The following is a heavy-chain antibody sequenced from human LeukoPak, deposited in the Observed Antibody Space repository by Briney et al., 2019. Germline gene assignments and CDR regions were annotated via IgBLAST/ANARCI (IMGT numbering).Heavy chain of an antibody. CDR1: GFTFSHYA. CDR2: IWNDGSDK. CDR3: AKDAQSGFDYSNSLES. Sequence: GGSLRLSRVTSGFTFSHYAMHWVRQAPGKGLEWVAVIWNDGSDKYYGDSVKGRFTISRDNAKKTVYLQMNSLRVEETAVYYCAKDAQSGFDYSNSLESWGQGALVTVSS. V-gene: IGHV3-33*06. J-gene: IGHJ4*02. D-gene: IGHD4-11*01.